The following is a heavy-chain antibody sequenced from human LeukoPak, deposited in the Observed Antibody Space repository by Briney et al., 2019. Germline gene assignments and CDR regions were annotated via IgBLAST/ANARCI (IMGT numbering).Heavy chain of an antibody. J-gene: IGHJ4*02. CDR1: GGSISSYY. V-gene: IGHV4-4*07. CDR2: IYTSGST. CDR3: ARGRDQQRAYYYDSSGYYYFDY. Sequence: SETLSLTCTVSGGSISSYYWSWIRQPAGKGLEWIGRIYTSGSTNYNPSLKSRVTISVDTSKNQFSLKLSSVTAADTAVYYCARGRDQQRAYYYDSSGYYYFDYWGQGTLVTVSS. D-gene: IGHD3-22*01.